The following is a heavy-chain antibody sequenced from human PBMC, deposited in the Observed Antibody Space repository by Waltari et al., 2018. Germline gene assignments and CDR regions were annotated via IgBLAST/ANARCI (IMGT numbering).Heavy chain of an antibody. V-gene: IGHV1-69*05. Sequence: QVQLVQSGAEVKKPGSSVKVSCKASGGTFSSYAISWVRQAPGQGLEWMGGIIPIFGTANYAQKFQGRVTITTDESTSTAYMELSSLGSEDTAVYYCARVAQRPIVATGYYYGMDVWGQGTTVTVSS. J-gene: IGHJ6*02. CDR3: ARVAQRPIVATGYYYGMDV. CDR2: IIPIFGTA. CDR1: GGTFSSYA. D-gene: IGHD5-12*01.